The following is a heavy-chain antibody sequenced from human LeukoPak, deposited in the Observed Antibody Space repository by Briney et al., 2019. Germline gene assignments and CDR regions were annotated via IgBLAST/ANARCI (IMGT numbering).Heavy chain of an antibody. CDR3: AKDSTETKYYYYYGMDV. Sequence: PGGSLRLSCAASGFTFSSYAMSGVRQAPGKGLEWVSAISGSGGSTYYADSVKGRFTISRDNSKNTLYLQMNSLRAEDTAVYYCAKDSTETKYYYYYGMDVWGQGPTVTVSS. J-gene: IGHJ6*02. V-gene: IGHV3-23*01. D-gene: IGHD1-1*01. CDR2: ISGSGGST. CDR1: GFTFSSYA.